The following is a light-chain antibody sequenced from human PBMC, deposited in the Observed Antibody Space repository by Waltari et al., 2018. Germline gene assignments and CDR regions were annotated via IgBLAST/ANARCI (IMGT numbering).Light chain of an antibody. V-gene: IGLV2-23*02. CDR2: GVT. CDR3: CSYAGSGTLV. CDR1: SIDVGNSDL. J-gene: IGLJ2*01. Sequence: QSSLTQPASVPGSPGQSITISCTGTSIDVGNSDLVSWYQQHPGKAPKLMIYGVTKRPAWVSNRFSGSKAGNTASLTVSGLQAEDEADYYCCSYAGSGTLVFGGGTKLTVL.